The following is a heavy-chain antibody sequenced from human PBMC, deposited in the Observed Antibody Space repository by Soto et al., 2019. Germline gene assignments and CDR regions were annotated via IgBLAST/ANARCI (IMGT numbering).Heavy chain of an antibody. CDR1: GGYIGSGYYY. V-gene: IGHV4-39*07. D-gene: IGHD2-21*01. Sequence: PSETQSLTSTVSGGYIGSGYYYCSGSRPHPGKGLQWIGEIYHSGITNYNPSLRSRVSMSVDKSNNEFSLSLTSVTAADTAVYYCATLPPRIVVVFTEMPTWGQGILVTVSS. CDR2: IYHSGIT. CDR3: ATLPPRIVVVFTEMPT. J-gene: IGHJ5*02.